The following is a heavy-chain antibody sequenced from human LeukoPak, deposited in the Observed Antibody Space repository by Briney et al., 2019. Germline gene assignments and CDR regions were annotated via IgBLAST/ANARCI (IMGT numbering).Heavy chain of an antibody. CDR1: GFTFDDYA. V-gene: IGHV3-9*01. D-gene: IGHD3-10*01. CDR2: ISWNSGST. CDR3: ASTPVRGVISRLDY. J-gene: IGHJ4*02. Sequence: GGSLRLSCAASGFTFDDYAMHWVRQAPGKGLEWVSGISWNSGSTYYADSVKGRFTISRDNSKNTLYLQMNSLRAEDTAVYYCASTPVRGVISRLDYWGQGTLVTVSS.